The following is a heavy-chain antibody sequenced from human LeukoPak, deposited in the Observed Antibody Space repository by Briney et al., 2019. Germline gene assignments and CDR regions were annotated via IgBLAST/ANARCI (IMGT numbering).Heavy chain of an antibody. J-gene: IGHJ3*01. Sequence: GGSLRLSCAASGFTFSSYGMHWVRQAPGKGLEWVAVIWYDGSNKYYADSVKGRFTISRDNSKNTLYLQMNSLKTEDTAVYHCATYNRKDAFDFWGRGTMVTVSS. D-gene: IGHD1-1*01. CDR2: IWYDGSNK. CDR1: GFTFSSYG. CDR3: ATYNRKDAFDF. V-gene: IGHV3-33*01.